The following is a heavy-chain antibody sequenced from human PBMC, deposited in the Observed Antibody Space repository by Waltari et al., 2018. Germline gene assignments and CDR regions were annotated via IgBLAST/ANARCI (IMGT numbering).Heavy chain of an antibody. J-gene: IGHJ5*02. V-gene: IGHV4-38-2*01. CDR2: IYHDGTT. Sequence: QVQLQESGPGLVRPSETLSLTCDVSGYVINTGFFCGWIRQPPGKGLEWIGNIYHDGTTYYNPSLKHRLMISLDTSKNQFSLRLNFVDVADTAVYYCARQTLGYCTSAACRRLETWGQGILVTVSS. CDR1: GYVINTGFF. CDR3: ARQTLGYCTSAACRRLET. D-gene: IGHD2-2*03.